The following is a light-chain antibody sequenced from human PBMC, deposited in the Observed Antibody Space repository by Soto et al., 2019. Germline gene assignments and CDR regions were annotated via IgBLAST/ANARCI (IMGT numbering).Light chain of an antibody. V-gene: IGKV3D-11*03. Sequence: IMLTQSPSILSVSPGERATLSCRASQSISRSLAWYQQKPGQAPRLLIYDASNRATGIPARFSGSGSGTDFTLAISSLEPEDFAVYYCQQYGSMWTFGQGTKVDIK. CDR3: QQYGSMWT. CDR1: QSISRS. CDR2: DAS. J-gene: IGKJ1*01.